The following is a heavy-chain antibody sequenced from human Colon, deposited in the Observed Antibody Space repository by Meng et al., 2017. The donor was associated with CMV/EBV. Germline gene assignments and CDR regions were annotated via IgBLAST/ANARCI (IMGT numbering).Heavy chain of an antibody. CDR3: ARTRLMRSYCDY. CDR1: GFTFSSYA. D-gene: IGHD1-26*01. CDR2: IYYSGNT. J-gene: IGHJ4*02. V-gene: IGHV4-34*01. Sequence: ESLKISCAASGFTFSSYAMHWVRQAPGKGLEWIGNIYYSGNTYYNPSLKSRVTTSVDMSKNQFSLKLSSVTAADTAVYYCARTRLMRSYCDYWGQGTLVTVSS.